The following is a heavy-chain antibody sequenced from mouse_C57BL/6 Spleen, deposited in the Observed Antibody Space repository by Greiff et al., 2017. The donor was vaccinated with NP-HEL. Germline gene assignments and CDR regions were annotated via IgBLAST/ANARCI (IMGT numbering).Heavy chain of an antibody. Sequence: EVKLQESGPGLVKPSQSLSLTCSVTGYSITSGYYWNWIRQFPGNKLEWMGYISYDGSNNYNPSLKNRISITRDTSKDQFFLKLKSVTTEDTATYYCAREETGYFDYWGQGTTLTVSS. J-gene: IGHJ2*01. CDR3: AREETGYFDY. CDR1: GYSITSGYY. CDR2: ISYDGSN. D-gene: IGHD3-2*01. V-gene: IGHV3-6*01.